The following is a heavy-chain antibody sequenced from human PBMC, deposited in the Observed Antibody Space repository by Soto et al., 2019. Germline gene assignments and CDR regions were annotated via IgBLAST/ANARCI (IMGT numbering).Heavy chain of an antibody. D-gene: IGHD3-3*01. Sequence: PSETLSLTCTVSGDSINSHYWGWIRQPPGKGLEWIGYIHHSGITNYDPSLKSRVTMSIDTSKSQFSLNLNSLTAADTAVYFCARMEGSTIYYFDYWGQGTLVTVSS. CDR2: IHHSGIT. J-gene: IGHJ4*02. V-gene: IGHV4-59*11. CDR1: GDSINSHY. CDR3: ARMEGSTIYYFDY.